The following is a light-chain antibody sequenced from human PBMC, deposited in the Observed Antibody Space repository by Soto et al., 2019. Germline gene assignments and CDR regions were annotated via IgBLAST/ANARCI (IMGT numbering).Light chain of an antibody. V-gene: IGKV3-15*01. Sequence: EIVMTQSPATLSVSPGERATLSCRASQSVSSNLAWYQQKPGQAPRLLIYGASTRATGIPARFSGSGSRTEFTLTISSLQSEDFAVYYCQQYNNWPPTFGQGTKVDIK. CDR1: QSVSSN. CDR3: QQYNNWPPT. CDR2: GAS. J-gene: IGKJ1*01.